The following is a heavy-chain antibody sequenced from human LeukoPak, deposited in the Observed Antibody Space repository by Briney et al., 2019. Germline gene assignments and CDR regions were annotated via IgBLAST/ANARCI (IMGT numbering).Heavy chain of an antibody. V-gene: IGHV3-49*04. Sequence: AGRSLRLSCTASGFTFGDYAMSWVRQAPGKGLEWVGFIRSKTHGGTTEFAAPVKGRFSISRDDSKRIAYLQMNSLRAEDTAVYYCANPVEDYYYGMDVWGQGTTVTVSS. CDR3: ANPVEDYYYGMDV. J-gene: IGHJ6*02. D-gene: IGHD1-14*01. CDR2: IRSKTHGGTT. CDR1: GFTFGDYA.